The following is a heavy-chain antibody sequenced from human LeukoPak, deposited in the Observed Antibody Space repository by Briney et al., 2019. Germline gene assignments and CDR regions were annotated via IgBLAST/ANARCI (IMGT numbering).Heavy chain of an antibody. V-gene: IGHV3-30*03. CDR2: ISYDGSNK. CDR1: GFTFSSYS. J-gene: IGHJ4*02. Sequence: PGGSLRLSCAASGFTFSSYSMNWVRQAPGKGLEWVAVISYDGSNKYYADSVKGRFTISRDNSKNTLYLQMNSLRAEDTAVYYCARISYGGQFDYWGQGTLVTVSS. CDR3: ARISYGGQFDY. D-gene: IGHD4-23*01.